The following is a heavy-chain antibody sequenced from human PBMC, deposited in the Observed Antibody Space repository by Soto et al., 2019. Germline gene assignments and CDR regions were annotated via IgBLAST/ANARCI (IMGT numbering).Heavy chain of an antibody. CDR3: ARAYQLLAFDY. CDR1: GGSVSSGSYY. V-gene: IGHV4-61*01. D-gene: IGHD2-2*01. Sequence: SETLSLTCTVSGGSVSSGSYYWSWIRQPPGKGLEWIGYIYYSGSTNYNPSLKSRVTISVDTSKNQFSLKLSSVTDADTAVYYCARAYQLLAFDYWGQGTLVTVSS. J-gene: IGHJ4*02. CDR2: IYYSGST.